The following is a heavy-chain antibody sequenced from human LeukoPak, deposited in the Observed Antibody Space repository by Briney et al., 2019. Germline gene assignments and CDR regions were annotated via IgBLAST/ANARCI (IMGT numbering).Heavy chain of an antibody. CDR1: GFTLSSSA. CDR2: ISGSGGAT. Sequence: GGSLRLSCAASGFTLSSSAMSWVRQAPGRGLEWVSTISGSGGATYYADSVKGRFTISSDNSKNTLYLQMNTLRAEDTAVYYCARGGPIDYWGQGTLVTVSS. V-gene: IGHV3-23*01. CDR3: ARGGPIDY. D-gene: IGHD3/OR15-3a*01. J-gene: IGHJ4*02.